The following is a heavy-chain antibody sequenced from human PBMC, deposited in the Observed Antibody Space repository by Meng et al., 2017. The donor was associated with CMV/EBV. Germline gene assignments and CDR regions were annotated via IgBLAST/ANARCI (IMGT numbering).Heavy chain of an antibody. Sequence: GESLKISCAASGFTFSSYWMHWVRQAPGKGLVWVSRINSDGSSTSYADSVKGRFTISRDNAKNTLYLQMNSLRAEDTAVYYCAKVSSGGCGGDCYSYYYYGMDVWGQGTTVTVSS. CDR1: GFTFSSYW. V-gene: IGHV3-74*01. J-gene: IGHJ6*02. CDR3: AKVSSGGCGGDCYSYYYYGMDV. D-gene: IGHD2-21*01. CDR2: INSDGSST.